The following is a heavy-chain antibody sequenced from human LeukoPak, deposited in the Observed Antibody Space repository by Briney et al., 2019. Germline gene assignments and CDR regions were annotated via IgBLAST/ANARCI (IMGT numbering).Heavy chain of an antibody. Sequence: PGGSLRLSCAASGFTFSSYEMNWIRQAPGKGLEWVSYISSSGSTIYYADSVEGRFTISRDNAKNSLYLQMNSLRAEDTAVYYCARLVYSGSYFDYWGQGTLVTVSS. CDR3: ARLVYSGSYFDY. CDR2: ISSSGSTI. J-gene: IGHJ4*02. CDR1: GFTFSSYE. D-gene: IGHD1-26*01. V-gene: IGHV3-48*03.